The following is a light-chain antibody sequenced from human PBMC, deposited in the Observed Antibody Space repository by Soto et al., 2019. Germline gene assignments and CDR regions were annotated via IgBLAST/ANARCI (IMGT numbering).Light chain of an antibody. CDR3: QQRSNWPVA. CDR1: QSVSSY. J-gene: IGKJ4*01. V-gene: IGKV3-11*01. Sequence: EIVLTQSPATLSLSPGERATLSCRASQSVSSYLAWYQQKPGQAPRLLIYDASNRATGIPARFSGSGSGTDFTLPISSLEPEDFAVYYCQQRSNWPVAFGAGTKVEIK. CDR2: DAS.